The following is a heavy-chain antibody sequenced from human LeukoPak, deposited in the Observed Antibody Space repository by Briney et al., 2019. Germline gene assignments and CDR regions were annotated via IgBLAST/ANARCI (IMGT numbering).Heavy chain of an antibody. J-gene: IGHJ5*02. CDR1: GYSFGIFG. CDR3: ARVGVVVPAAWFDP. CDR2: ISANNGNT. D-gene: IGHD2-2*01. Sequence: GASVTVSCKASGYSFGIFGISWVRQAPGQGLEWMGLISANNGNTKYAQNLQGRVTMTTETSTSTAYMELRGLRSDDTAVYYCARVGVVVPAAWFDPWGQGTLVTVSS. V-gene: IGHV1-18*01.